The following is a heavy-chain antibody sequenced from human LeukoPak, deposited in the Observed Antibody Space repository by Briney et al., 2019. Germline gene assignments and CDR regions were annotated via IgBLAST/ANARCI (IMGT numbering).Heavy chain of an antibody. V-gene: IGHV4-59*08. CDR1: GGSITNYY. D-gene: IGHD1-26*01. CDR3: VRHFAPFRLGPHFDY. CDR2: IYYSGST. J-gene: IGHJ4*02. Sequence: SETLSLTCSVSGGSITNYYWSWIRQPPGRGLEWIGYIYYSGSTHYNPSLKSRVTISVHTSRNQFSLNLTSMTAADTAVYYCVRHFAPFRLGPHFDYWGQGSLVTVSS.